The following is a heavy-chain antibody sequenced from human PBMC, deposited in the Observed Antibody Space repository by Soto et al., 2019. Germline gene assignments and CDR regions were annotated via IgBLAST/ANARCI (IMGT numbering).Heavy chain of an antibody. CDR2: IYYRGNT. V-gene: IGHV4-59*08. CDR1: GGSMSPYY. CDR3: AGHSKKTGDFDYYHGMDV. D-gene: IGHD7-27*01. J-gene: IGHJ6*02. Sequence: PSETLSLTCSVFGGSMSPYYWSWIRQSPGKGLEWIANIYYRGNTNYNPSLESRVTISIDTSKNQFSLKLNSLTAADTAVYYCAGHSKKTGDFDYYHGMDVWGQGTTVT.